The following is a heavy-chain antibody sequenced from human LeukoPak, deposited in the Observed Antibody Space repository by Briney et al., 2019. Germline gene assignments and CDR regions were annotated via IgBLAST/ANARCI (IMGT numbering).Heavy chain of an antibody. V-gene: IGHV4-59*12. Sequence: PSETLSLTCTVSDDSMSSYYWNWIRQPPGKGLEWIGYVYYSGGTNYNPSLKSRVTISVDTSKNQFSLKLSSVTAADTAVYYCARPGGMTRNFDYWGQGTLVTVSS. CDR3: ARPGGMTRNFDY. J-gene: IGHJ4*02. CDR1: DDSMSSYY. D-gene: IGHD1-26*01. CDR2: VYYSGGT.